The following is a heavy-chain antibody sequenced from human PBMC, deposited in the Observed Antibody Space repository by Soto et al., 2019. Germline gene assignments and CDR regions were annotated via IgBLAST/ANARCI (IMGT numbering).Heavy chain of an antibody. J-gene: IGHJ4*02. D-gene: IGHD2-15*01. CDR1: GGTFSSYT. Sequence: SVKVSCKASGGTFSSYTISWVRQAPGQGLEWMGRIIPILGIANYAQKFQGRVTITADKSTSTAYMELSSLRSEDTAVYYCARGFVVVVADTYFDYWGQGTLVTVSS. CDR3: ARGFVVVVADTYFDY. CDR2: IIPILGIA. V-gene: IGHV1-69*02.